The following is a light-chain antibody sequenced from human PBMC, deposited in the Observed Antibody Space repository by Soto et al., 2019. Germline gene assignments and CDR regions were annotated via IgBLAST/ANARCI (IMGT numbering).Light chain of an antibody. CDR2: EVS. J-gene: IGLJ2*01. CDR1: SSDVGGYNY. CDR3: SSYTSSSTLV. V-gene: IGLV2-14*01. Sequence: QSLLTQPASVSGSPGQSITISCTGTSSDVGGYNYVSWYQQHPGKAPKLMISEVSNRPSGVSNRFSGSKSGNTASLTISGLQAEDEADYYCSSYTSSSTLVFGGGTKLTVL.